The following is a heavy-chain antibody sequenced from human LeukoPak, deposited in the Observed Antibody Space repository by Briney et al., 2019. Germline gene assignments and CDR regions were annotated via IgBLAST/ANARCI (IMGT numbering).Heavy chain of an antibody. Sequence: SETLSLTCGVYGGSFSGYYWNWICQPPGKGLEWIGEINHSGSTNYNPSLKSRVTISVDTSKNQFSLKLSSVTAADTAVYYCARDSWDYWGQGTLVTVSS. CDR3: ARDSWDY. J-gene: IGHJ4*02. CDR1: GGSFSGYY. V-gene: IGHV4-34*01. CDR2: INHSGST. D-gene: IGHD2-15*01.